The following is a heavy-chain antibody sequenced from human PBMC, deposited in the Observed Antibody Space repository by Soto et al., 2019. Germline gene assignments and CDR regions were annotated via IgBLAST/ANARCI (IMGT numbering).Heavy chain of an antibody. Sequence: GGSLRLSCAGSGFTFRSYHMTWVRRPPGKGLEWVSSIDYGGDRTYYADSVRGRFTISRDNAKNTLYLQMNSLRGEDTAVYYRAREIFYWGQGTLVTVSS. D-gene: IGHD2-15*01. CDR2: IDYGGDRT. V-gene: IGHV3-23*01. CDR3: AREIFY. J-gene: IGHJ4*02. CDR1: GFTFRSYH.